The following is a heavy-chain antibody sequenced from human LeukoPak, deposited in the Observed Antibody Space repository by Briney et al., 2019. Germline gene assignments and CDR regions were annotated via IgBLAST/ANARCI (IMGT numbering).Heavy chain of an antibody. CDR2: INSDGSST. CDR1: GLTFSSYW. D-gene: IGHD4-11*01. V-gene: IGHV3-74*01. J-gene: IGHJ4*02. CDR3: ARDRDDYSNYACDY. Sequence: PGGPLRLSCAASGLTFSSYWMHWVRQAPGKGLVWVSRINSDGSSTSYADSVKGRFTISRDNAKNTLYLQMNSLRAEDTAVYYCARDRDDYSNYACDYWGQGTLVTVSS.